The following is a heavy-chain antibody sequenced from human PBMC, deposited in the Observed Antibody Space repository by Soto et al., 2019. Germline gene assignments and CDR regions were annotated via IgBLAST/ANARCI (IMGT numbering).Heavy chain of an antibody. V-gene: IGHV3-7*01. J-gene: IGHJ4*02. CDR3: ARDLGYRSGGTCYTVLDY. D-gene: IGHD2-15*01. CDR1: GFTFSTYW. CDR2: INPDGTEK. Sequence: PGGSLRLSCATSGFTFSTYWMDWVRQAPGKGLEWVANINPDGTEKNYVDSVKGRFTISRDNARNSLLLQMNNLRAEDTALYYCARDLGYRSGGTCYTVLDYWGQGILVTVSS.